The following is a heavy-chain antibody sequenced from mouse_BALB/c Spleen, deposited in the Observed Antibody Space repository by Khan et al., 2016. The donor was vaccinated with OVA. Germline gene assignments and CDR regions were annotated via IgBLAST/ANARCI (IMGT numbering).Heavy chain of an antibody. CDR1: GFTFSSYG. Sequence: VELVESGGDLVKPGGSLKLSCAASGFTFSSYGMSWVRQTPDKRLEWVATISSGGDYTYYPDSVKGRFTISRDNPKNTLFLQMTSLRSEDTAMYYCATGDYGYNAMDYWGQGTSVTVSS. J-gene: IGHJ4*01. CDR3: ATGDYGYNAMDY. CDR2: ISSGGDYT. V-gene: IGHV5-6*01. D-gene: IGHD1-2*01.